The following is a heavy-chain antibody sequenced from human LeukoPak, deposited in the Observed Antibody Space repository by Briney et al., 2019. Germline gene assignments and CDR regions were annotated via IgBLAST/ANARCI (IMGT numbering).Heavy chain of an antibody. J-gene: IGHJ4*02. V-gene: IGHV3-33*01. D-gene: IGHD6-13*01. CDR2: IWYDGSNK. CDR1: GFTFSSYG. Sequence: PGGSLRLSCAASGFTFSSYGMHWVRQAPGKGLEWVAVIWYDGSNKYCADSVKGRFTISRDNSKNTLYLQMNSLRAEDTAVYYCARGGSSSWYQYHYFDYWGQGTLVTVSS. CDR3: ARGGSSSWYQYHYFDY.